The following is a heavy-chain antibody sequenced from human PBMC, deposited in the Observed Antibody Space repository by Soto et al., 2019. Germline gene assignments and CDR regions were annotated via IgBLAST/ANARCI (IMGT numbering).Heavy chain of an antibody. J-gene: IGHJ4*02. D-gene: IGHD6-25*01. CDR2: ISSNGEKT. Sequence: PGGSLRLSCSVSGFTFSGYAMHWVRQAPGKGLEYVSGISSNGEKTYYADPVKGRFTISRDNSKNTLYLQMGSLRGEDTALYHCVKSATIAAAATDYFDYWGQGTLVTVSS. V-gene: IGHV3-64D*06. CDR1: GFTFSGYA. CDR3: VKSATIAAAATDYFDY.